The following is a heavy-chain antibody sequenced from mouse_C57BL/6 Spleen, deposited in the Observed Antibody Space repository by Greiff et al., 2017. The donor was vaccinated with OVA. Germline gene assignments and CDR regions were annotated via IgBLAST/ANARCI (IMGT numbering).Heavy chain of an antibody. CDR1: GYAFSSYW. V-gene: IGHV1-80*01. CDR3: ARQAYYYGSSDYFDY. J-gene: IGHJ2*01. Sequence: VKVVESGAELVKPGASVKISCKASGYAFSSYWLNWVKQRPGKGLEWIGQIYPGDGDTNYNGKFKGKATLTADKSSSTAYMQLSSLTSEDSAVYFCARQAYYYGSSDYFDYWGQGTTLTVSS. CDR2: IYPGDGDT. D-gene: IGHD1-1*01.